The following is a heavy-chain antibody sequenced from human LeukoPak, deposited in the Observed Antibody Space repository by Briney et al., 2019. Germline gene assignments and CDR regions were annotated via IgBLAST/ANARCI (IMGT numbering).Heavy chain of an antibody. V-gene: IGHV3-43*01. CDR1: GFTFAEYS. CDR2: INRNGGAI. D-gene: IGHD6-19*01. CDR3: TKEHSSGWPTIDC. Sequence: GGSLRLSCAASGFTFAEYSMHWVRQAPGKGLEWVSVINRNGGAIQYADSVKGRFIISRDNSKNSLYLQMNSLRTEDTALYYCTKEHSSGWPTIDCWGQGTLVTVSS. J-gene: IGHJ4*02.